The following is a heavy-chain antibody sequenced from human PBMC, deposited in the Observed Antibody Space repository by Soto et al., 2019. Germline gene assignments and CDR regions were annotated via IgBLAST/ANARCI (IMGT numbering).Heavy chain of an antibody. CDR2: IYNSGTT. V-gene: IGHV4-59*08. Sequence: QVRLQESGPGLVKPAETLSLTCSVSGGYITSYYWTWIRQPPGKGLEYIGYIYNSGTTNYNPSLKSRVTISVDTSKKQFSLKLTSVTAADTAVYYCARLMTMPDYFDYWGQGTLVTVSS. J-gene: IGHJ4*02. CDR1: GGYITSYY. CDR3: ARLMTMPDYFDY. D-gene: IGHD2-2*01.